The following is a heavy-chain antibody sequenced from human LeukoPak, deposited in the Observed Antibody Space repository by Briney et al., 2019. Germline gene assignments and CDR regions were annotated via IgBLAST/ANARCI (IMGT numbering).Heavy chain of an antibody. CDR2: INHSGST. J-gene: IGHJ4*02. CDR3: ARGRAAGY. V-gene: IGHV4-34*01. CDR1: GGSFSGYY. Sequence: PSETLSLTCAVYGGSFSGYYWSWIRQPPGKGPEWIGEINHSGSTNYNPSLKSRVTISVDTSKNQFSLKLSSVTAADTAVYYCARGRAAGYWGQGTLVTVSS. D-gene: IGHD6-13*01.